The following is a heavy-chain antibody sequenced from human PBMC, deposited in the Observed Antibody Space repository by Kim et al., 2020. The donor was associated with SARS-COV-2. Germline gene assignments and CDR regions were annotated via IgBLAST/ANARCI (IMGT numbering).Heavy chain of an antibody. CDR2: IKEDGSKK. Sequence: GGSLRLSCVASGFTFSTSWMTWVRQAPGKGLQWVANIKEDGSKKFYRDSVRGRFTISRDNADNSLFLQMDSLRAEDTAVYYCAKTPGFFDVWGQGTLVTVSS. V-gene: IGHV3-7*01. CDR3: AKTPGFFDV. D-gene: IGHD2-15*01. CDR1: GFTFSTSW. J-gene: IGHJ4*02.